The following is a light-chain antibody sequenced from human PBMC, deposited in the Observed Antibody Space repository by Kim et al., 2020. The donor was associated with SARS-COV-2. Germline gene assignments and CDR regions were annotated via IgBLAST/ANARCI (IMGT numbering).Light chain of an antibody. CDR1: SSNIGAGYD. J-gene: IGLJ1*01. Sequence: VTMPGAGSSSNIGAGYDVQRYRQRPGTAPEHRICGNSDRRSGVPDRFAGSESGTSAALAITGLQAEDEADDYCQSYGSSLSGSRVFGAGTKVTVL. V-gene: IGLV1-40*01. CDR2: GNS. CDR3: QSYGSSLSGSRV.